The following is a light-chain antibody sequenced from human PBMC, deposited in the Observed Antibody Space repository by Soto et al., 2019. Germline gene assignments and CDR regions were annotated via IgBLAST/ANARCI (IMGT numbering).Light chain of an antibody. CDR2: GAS. V-gene: IGKV3-20*01. J-gene: IGKJ4*01. Sequence: EIALTQSPGTLSLSPGERATLSCRASQSVSSSYVAWYQQRPGQAPRLLIYGASSRASGIPDRFSGSGSGTDFTLTISGLEPEDFAVYYCQQYGRSPRTFGGGTKVDIK. CDR3: QQYGRSPRT. CDR1: QSVSSSY.